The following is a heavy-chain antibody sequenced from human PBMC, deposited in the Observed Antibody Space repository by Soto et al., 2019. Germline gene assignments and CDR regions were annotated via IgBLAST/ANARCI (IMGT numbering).Heavy chain of an antibody. J-gene: IGHJ4*02. V-gene: IGHV3-11*01. Sequence: QVHLVASGGGLVKPGGSLRLSCVASGITLSDNYMTWIRQAPGKGLECLSYISNSDYTTYYADSVKGRFTISRDNAKNSLYLQLNGLRVEDTAVYYCASGKWSLDYWGQGILVTVSS. CDR3: ASGKWSLDY. CDR1: GITLSDNY. D-gene: IGHD2-8*01. CDR2: ISNSDYTT.